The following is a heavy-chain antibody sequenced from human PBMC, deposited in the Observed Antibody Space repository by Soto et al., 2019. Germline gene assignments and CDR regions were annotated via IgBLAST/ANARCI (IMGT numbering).Heavy chain of an antibody. V-gene: IGHV4-39*01. CDR2: IYYSGST. CDR1: GGSISSSSYY. CDR3: ASSQLLLNWFDP. D-gene: IGHD2-2*01. Sequence: SETLSLTCTVSGGSISSSSYYWGWIRQPPGKGLEWIGSIYYSGSTYYNPSLKSRVTISVDTSKNQFSLKLSSVTAADTAVYYCASSQLLLNWFDPWGQGTLVTVSS. J-gene: IGHJ5*02.